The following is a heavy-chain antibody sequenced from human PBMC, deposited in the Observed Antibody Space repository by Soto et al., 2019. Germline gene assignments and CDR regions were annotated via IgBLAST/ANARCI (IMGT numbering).Heavy chain of an antibody. D-gene: IGHD5-12*01. V-gene: IGHV4-4*07. J-gene: IGHJ3*01. CDR3: VKDRVALSGFDV. CDR1: GVSISSAF. Sequence: QVHLQESGPGLVKTSETLSLTCSVSGVSISSAFWSWIRQPAGKGLEYIGRFYADTSANENPSLKSRLSMSRGMSKNQLSLRLTSVTAADTGDYSCVKDRVALSGFDVWGHGTLVTVS. CDR2: FYADTSA.